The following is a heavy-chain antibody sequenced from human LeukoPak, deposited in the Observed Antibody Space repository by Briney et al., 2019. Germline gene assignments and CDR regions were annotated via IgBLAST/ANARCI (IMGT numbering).Heavy chain of an antibody. CDR3: ARDRGYSGYAPLDY. D-gene: IGHD5-12*01. V-gene: IGHV3-53*01. CDR1: GFTVSSNY. Sequence: GGSLRLSCAASGFTVSSNYMSWVRQAPGKGLEWVSVIYSGGSTYYADSVKGRFTISRDNSKNTPYLQMNSLRAEDTAVYYCARDRGYSGYAPLDYWGQGTLVTVSS. J-gene: IGHJ4*02. CDR2: IYSGGST.